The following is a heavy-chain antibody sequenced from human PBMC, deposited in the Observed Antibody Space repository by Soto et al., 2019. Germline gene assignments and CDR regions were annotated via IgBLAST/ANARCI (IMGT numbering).Heavy chain of an antibody. V-gene: IGHV3-30*18. CDR1: GFTFKNNG. CDR3: AKDLALGFWSGNYYFDH. D-gene: IGHD3-3*01. CDR2: ISYHGNNQ. J-gene: IGHJ4*02. Sequence: VGSLRLSCAASGFTFKNNGMHWVRQAPGKGLEWVAIISYHGNNQFYADSVKGRFTISRDNSNNTLYLEMNSLRPEDTAVYYCAKDLALGFWSGNYYFDHWGQGTLVTVSS.